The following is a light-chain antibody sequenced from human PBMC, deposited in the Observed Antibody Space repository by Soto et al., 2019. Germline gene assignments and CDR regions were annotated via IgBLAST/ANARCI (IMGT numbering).Light chain of an antibody. V-gene: IGKV3-15*01. CDR3: QQYNSWPLT. CDR2: GAS. CDR1: HSLNRN. Sequence: EIVLTQAPASLSLSPGERATRSCRPSHSLNRNLAWYQQNPAQAPRLLISGASTRATDIPSRFSGGVAATAFTPTTSSLQSHEYSVYYCQQYNSWPLTFGGGTKVEIK. J-gene: IGKJ4*01.